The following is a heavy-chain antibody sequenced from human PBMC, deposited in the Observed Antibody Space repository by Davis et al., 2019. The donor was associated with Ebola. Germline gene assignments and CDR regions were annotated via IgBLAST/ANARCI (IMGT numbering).Heavy chain of an antibody. CDR2: ISSSGSTI. J-gene: IGHJ4*02. Sequence: GESLKISCAASGFTFSDYYMSWIRQAPGKGLEWVSYISSSGSTIYYADSVKGRFTISRDNAKNSLYLQMSSLRAEDTAVYYCARDGDYDLLTGYPQGVDYWGQGTLVTVSS. CDR3: ARDGDYDLLTGYPQGVDY. CDR1: GFTFSDYY. D-gene: IGHD3-9*01. V-gene: IGHV3-11*01.